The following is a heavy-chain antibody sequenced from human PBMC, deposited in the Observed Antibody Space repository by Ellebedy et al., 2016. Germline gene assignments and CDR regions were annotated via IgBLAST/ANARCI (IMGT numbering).Heavy chain of an antibody. Sequence: SGPTLVKPTQTLTLTCTFSGFSLSTSGVGVGWIRQPPGKALEWLALIYWNDDKRYSPSLKSRLTITKDTSKNQVVLTMTNMDPVDTATYYCAHSPLGLTYYDILTGSQTPAPFDYWGQGTLVTVSS. CDR3: AHSPLGLTYYDILTGSQTPAPFDY. CDR2: IYWNDDK. V-gene: IGHV2-5*01. D-gene: IGHD3-9*01. CDR1: GFSLSTSGVG. J-gene: IGHJ4*02.